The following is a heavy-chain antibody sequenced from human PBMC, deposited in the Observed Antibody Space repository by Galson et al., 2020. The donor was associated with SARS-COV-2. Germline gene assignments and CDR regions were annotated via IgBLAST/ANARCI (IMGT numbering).Heavy chain of an antibody. J-gene: IGHJ4*02. Sequence: SETLSLTCVVSGYSISRGYYWGWIRQPPGKGLEWIGSMYHSGSTYYTPSLTSRVTISLDTAKNQFSLKLTSVTAADSAVYYCARHVLPNYYDSSGYYHGEFDYWGQGTLVSVFS. CDR1: GYSISRGYY. CDR3: ARHVLPNYYDSSGYYHGEFDY. CDR2: MYHSGST. D-gene: IGHD3-22*01. V-gene: IGHV4-38-2*01.